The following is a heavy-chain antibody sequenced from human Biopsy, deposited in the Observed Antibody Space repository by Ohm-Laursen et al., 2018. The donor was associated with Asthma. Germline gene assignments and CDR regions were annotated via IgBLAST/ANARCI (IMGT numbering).Heavy chain of an antibody. CDR1: GFTFDDYA. CDR3: AKGEWELLEANFDY. CDR2: ISWNSGSI. V-gene: IGHV3-9*01. Sequence: SLRLSCTASGFTFDDYAMHWVQQAPGKGLEWVSSISWNSGSIGYADSVKGRFTISRDNAKNSLYLQMNSLRAEDTALYYCAKGEWELLEANFDYWGQGTLVTVSS. J-gene: IGHJ4*02. D-gene: IGHD1-26*01.